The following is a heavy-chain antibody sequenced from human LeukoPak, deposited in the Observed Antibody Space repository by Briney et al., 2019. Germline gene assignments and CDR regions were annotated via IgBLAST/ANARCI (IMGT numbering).Heavy chain of an antibody. J-gene: IGHJ5*02. CDR2: IYYSGST. Sequence: SETLSLTCTVSGGSISSYYWSWIRQPPRKGLEWIGYIYYSGSTNYNPSLKSRVTISVDTSKNQFSLKLSSVTAADTAVYYCARGRIAAPRHWFDPWGQGTLVTVSS. CDR1: GGSISSYY. V-gene: IGHV4-59*01. CDR3: ARGRIAAPRHWFDP. D-gene: IGHD6-13*01.